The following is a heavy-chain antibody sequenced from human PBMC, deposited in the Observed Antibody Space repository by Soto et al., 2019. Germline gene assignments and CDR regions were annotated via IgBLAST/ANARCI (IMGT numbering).Heavy chain of an antibody. J-gene: IGHJ6*02. CDR2: TYYRSKWYN. D-gene: IGHD3-22*01. Sequence: QVQLQQSGPGLVKPSQTLSLTCAISGDSVSSNSAAWNWIRQSPSRGLEWLGRTYYRSKWYNDYAESVKSRITINPDTSKNQFSLQLNSVTPEDTAVYYCARAYYYDSSGWYYYYYYGMDVWGQGTTVTVSS. V-gene: IGHV6-1*01. CDR3: ARAYYYDSSGWYYYYYYGMDV. CDR1: GDSVSSNSAA.